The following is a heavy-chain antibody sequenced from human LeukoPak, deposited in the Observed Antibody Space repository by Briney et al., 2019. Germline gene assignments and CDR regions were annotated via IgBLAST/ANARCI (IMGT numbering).Heavy chain of an antibody. CDR1: GFIFRSYW. CDR2: IKKDGGER. D-gene: IGHD2-21*02. J-gene: IGHJ4*02. Sequence: PGGSLRLSCAASGFIFRSYWMSWVRQAPGKGLEWVANIKKDGGERYYVDSVKGRLTISRDNAKNSLYLQMNSLRAEDTAVYYCARDQWRLFDYWGQGTLVTVSS. V-gene: IGHV3-7*04. CDR3: ARDQWRLFDY.